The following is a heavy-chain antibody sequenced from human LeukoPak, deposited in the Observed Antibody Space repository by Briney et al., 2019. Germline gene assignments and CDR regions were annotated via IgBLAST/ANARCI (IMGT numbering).Heavy chain of an antibody. CDR2: IGGGGVDT. D-gene: IGHD1-1*01. J-gene: IGHJ4*02. Sequence: GGSLRLSCAASGFTFSSYAMSWVRQAPGKGLGWVSSIGGGGVDTYYADSVKGRFTISRDNSKNTLYLQMNSLRVEDTAVYYCAKDPPTTGTTFDNWGRGTLVTVSS. CDR3: AKDPPTTGTTFDN. CDR1: GFTFSSYA. V-gene: IGHV3-23*01.